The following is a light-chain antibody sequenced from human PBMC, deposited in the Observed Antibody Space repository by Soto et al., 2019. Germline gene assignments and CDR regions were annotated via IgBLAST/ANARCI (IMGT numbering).Light chain of an antibody. CDR1: SSDVGGYGY. Sequence: QSALTQPASVSGSPGQSITISCTGTSSDVGGYGYVSWYQQHPGKAPNLMIYDVSNRPSGVSDRFSGSKSGNTASLTISGLQAEDEADYYCNSYTSSSTCVFGTGTKLTVL. V-gene: IGLV2-14*01. CDR3: NSYTSSSTCV. J-gene: IGLJ1*01. CDR2: DVS.